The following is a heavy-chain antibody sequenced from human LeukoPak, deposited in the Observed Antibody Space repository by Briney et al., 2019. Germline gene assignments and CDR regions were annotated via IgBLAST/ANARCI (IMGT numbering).Heavy chain of an antibody. Sequence: GGSLRLSCAASGFTLDDYGMSWVRQAPGKGLEWVSGINWNSGDIGYADSVKGRFTISRDNAKNSLYLQMNSLRAEDMALYYCAKDLNSSPSYYMDVWGKGTTVTVSS. J-gene: IGHJ6*03. CDR3: AKDLNSSPSYYMDV. CDR2: INWNSGDI. V-gene: IGHV3-9*03. CDR1: GFTLDDYG. D-gene: IGHD3-10*01.